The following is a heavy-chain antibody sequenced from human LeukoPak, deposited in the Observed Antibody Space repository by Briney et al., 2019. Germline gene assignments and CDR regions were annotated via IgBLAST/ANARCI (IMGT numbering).Heavy chain of an antibody. J-gene: IGHJ6*02. V-gene: IGHV3-30-3*01. CDR3: AREPRDYSNYVHHQGKNYYYGMDV. CDR2: ISYDGSNK. Sequence: GRSLRLSCAASGFTFSSYAMPWVRQAPGKGLEWVAVISYDGSNKYYADSVKGRFTISRDNSKNTLYLQMNSLRAEDTAVYYCAREPRDYSNYVHHQGKNYYYGMDVWGQGTTATVSS. CDR1: GFTFSSYA. D-gene: IGHD4-11*01.